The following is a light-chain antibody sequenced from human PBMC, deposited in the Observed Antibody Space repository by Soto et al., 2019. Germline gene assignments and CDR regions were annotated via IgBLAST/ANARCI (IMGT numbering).Light chain of an antibody. V-gene: IGKV3-15*01. CDR3: QQYNNWYPIT. CDR2: DAS. Sequence: EIVMTQCPSTLSVSPGERATLSCRASQSLSSNLAWYQQKPGQAPRLLIYDASSRATGIPARFSGSGSGTEFTLTISSLQSEDFAVYYCQQYNNWYPITFGQGTGLEIK. J-gene: IGKJ5*01. CDR1: QSLSSN.